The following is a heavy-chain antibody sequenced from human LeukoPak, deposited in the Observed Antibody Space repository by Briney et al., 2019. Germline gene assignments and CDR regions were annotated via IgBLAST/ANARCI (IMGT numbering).Heavy chain of an antibody. CDR1: GFTFSNAY. V-gene: IGHV3-15*01. CDR2: IKSKTDGGTT. CDR3: TTDAGYSSRWYNY. Sequence: GGSLRLSCAASGFTFSNAYMSWVRQAPGKGLEWVGRIKSKTDGGTTDYAAPVKGRFTISRDDSKNTLHLQMNSLKTEDTAVYYCTTDAGYSSRWYNYWGQGTLVTVSS. D-gene: IGHD6-13*01. J-gene: IGHJ4*02.